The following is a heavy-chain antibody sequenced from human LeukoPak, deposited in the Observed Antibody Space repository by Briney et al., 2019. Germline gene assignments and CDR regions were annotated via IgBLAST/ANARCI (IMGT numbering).Heavy chain of an antibody. CDR3: AREKGSSRYADAFDV. J-gene: IGHJ3*01. CDR2: ISGYNGNT. V-gene: IGHV1-18*01. Sequence: ASVKVSCKASGYTFTSYGISWVRQAPGQGLEWMGGISGYNGNTNYAQNLQGRVTMTTDTSTTTVYMELRSLRSDDTAVYYCAREKGSSRYADAFDVWGQGTVVTVSS. D-gene: IGHD3-22*01. CDR1: GYTFTSYG.